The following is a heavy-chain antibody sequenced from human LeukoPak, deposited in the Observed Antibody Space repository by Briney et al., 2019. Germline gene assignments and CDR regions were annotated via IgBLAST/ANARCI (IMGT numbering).Heavy chain of an antibody. CDR2: IIPIFGTA. Sequence: ASAKVSCKASGYTFKSYAITWVRQAPGQGLEWMGGIIPIFGTANYAQKFQGRVTITADKSTSTAYMELSSLRSEDTAVYYCARNPPSDKPERLLLNPLYYYYYYMDVWGKGTTVTVSS. CDR1: GYTFKSYA. D-gene: IGHD2-15*01. V-gene: IGHV1-69*06. J-gene: IGHJ6*03. CDR3: ARNPPSDKPERLLLNPLYYYYYYMDV.